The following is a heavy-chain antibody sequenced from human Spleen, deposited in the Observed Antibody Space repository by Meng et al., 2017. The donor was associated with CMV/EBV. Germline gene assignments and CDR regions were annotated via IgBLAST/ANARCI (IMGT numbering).Heavy chain of an antibody. CDR1: GVSHSTSGVG. J-gene: IGHJ3*01. D-gene: IGHD4-11*01. Sequence: SGPTLVKPTQTLTLTCTFSGVSHSTSGVGVGWIRQPPGKALEWLALIYWNDDQRYSPSLKTRLTITKDTSKNQVVLTMTNMETMDTGTYYCPHKPPESIPFDYGNSPPGFDVWGQGSMVTVSS. CDR3: PHKPPESIPFDYGNSPPGFDV. V-gene: IGHV2-5*01. CDR2: IYWNDDQ.